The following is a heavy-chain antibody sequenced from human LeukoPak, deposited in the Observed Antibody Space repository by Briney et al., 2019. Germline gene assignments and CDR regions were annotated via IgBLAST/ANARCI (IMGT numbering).Heavy chain of an antibody. J-gene: IGHJ4*02. CDR1: GYSFTTYW. V-gene: IGHV5-51*01. CDR2: IYPGDSDT. CDR3: ARLYDSSGYSHFDY. Sequence: GESLLTSCKGSGYSFTTYWIGWVRQMPGKGLEWMGIIYPGDSDTRYSPSFQGQVTISADKSFTTAYLQWSSLKASDTAIYYCARLYDSSGYSHFDYWGQGTLVTVSS. D-gene: IGHD3-22*01.